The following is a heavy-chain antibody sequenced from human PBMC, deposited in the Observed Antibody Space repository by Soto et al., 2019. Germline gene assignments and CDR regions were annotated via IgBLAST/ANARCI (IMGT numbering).Heavy chain of an antibody. CDR2: ISSTSTYT. CDR1: GFTFRSYA. CDR3: ARDLALAGNY. D-gene: IGHD6-19*01. J-gene: IGHJ4*02. V-gene: IGHV3-21*01. Sequence: GESLKISCAASGFTFRSYAMNWVRQTQEKGLEWVSSISSTSTYTHYADSVKGRFTISRDNANNSLFLQMNSLRAEDTAIYYCARDLALAGNYWGQGALVTVS.